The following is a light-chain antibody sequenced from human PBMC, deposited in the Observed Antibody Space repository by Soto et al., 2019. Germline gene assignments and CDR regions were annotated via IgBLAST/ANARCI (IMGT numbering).Light chain of an antibody. Sequence: DIQMTQSPSSLSASVGDRVTITCRASQSISSYLNWYQQKPGKAPKLLIYAASSLQSGVPSRFSGSGSGTDFTLTISSLQPEDVATYYCQLSYTCGQGTRLEIK. CDR2: AAS. CDR3: QLSYT. J-gene: IGKJ5*01. V-gene: IGKV1-39*01. CDR1: QSISSY.